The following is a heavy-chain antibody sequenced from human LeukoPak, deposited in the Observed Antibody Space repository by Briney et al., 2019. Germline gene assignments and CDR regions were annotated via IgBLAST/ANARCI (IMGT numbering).Heavy chain of an antibody. Sequence: SETLSLTCTVSGGSISRNYWSWIRQSPGKGLEWIGYVYDSGSTNYNPSLKSRVTISVDTSKNQFSLKLSSVTAADTAVYYCARAGGPVAGSDWFDPWGQGTLVTVSS. CDR1: GGSISRNY. CDR2: VYDSGST. J-gene: IGHJ5*02. CDR3: ARAGGPVAGSDWFDP. V-gene: IGHV4-59*01. D-gene: IGHD6-19*01.